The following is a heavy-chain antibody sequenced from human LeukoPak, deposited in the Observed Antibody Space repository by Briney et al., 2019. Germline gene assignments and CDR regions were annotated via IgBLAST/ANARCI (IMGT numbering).Heavy chain of an antibody. CDR3: ARGGGPWLVFDY. V-gene: IGHV3-21*04. D-gene: IGHD6-19*01. J-gene: IGHJ4*02. CDR2: ISSSSSYI. Sequence: GGSLRLSCAASGFTFSSYSMNWVRQAPGKGLDWVSSISSSSSYIYYADSVKGRFTISRDNAKNSLYLQMNSLRAEDTAVYYCARGGGPWLVFDYWGQGTLVTVSS. CDR1: GFTFSSYS.